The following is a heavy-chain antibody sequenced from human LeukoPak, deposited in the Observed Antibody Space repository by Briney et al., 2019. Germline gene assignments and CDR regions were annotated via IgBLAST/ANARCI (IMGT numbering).Heavy chain of an antibody. V-gene: IGHV4-34*01. Sequence: PSETLSLTCAVYGGSFSGYYWGWIRQPPGKGLEWIGEINHSGSTNYNPSLKSRVTISVDASKNQFSLKLSSVTAADTAVHYCARGRSVRFLEWFSSDYWGQGTLVTVSS. CDR3: ARGRSVRFLEWFSSDY. CDR1: GGSFSGYY. CDR2: INHSGST. D-gene: IGHD3-3*01. J-gene: IGHJ4*02.